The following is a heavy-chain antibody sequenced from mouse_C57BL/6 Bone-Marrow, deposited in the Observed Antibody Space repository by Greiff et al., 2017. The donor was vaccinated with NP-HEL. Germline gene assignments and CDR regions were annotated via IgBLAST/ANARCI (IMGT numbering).Heavy chain of an antibody. CDR2: IDPSDSYT. CDR3: ARWGQLRLPFAY. V-gene: IGHV1-50*01. D-gene: IGHD3-2*02. CDR1: GYTFTSYW. Sequence: QVQLQQPGAELVQPGASVQLSCKASGYTFTSYWMQWVKQRPGQGLEWIGEIDPSDSYTNYNQKFKGKATLTVDPSSSTAYMQLSSLTSEDSAVYYCARWGQLRLPFAYWGQGTLVTVSA. J-gene: IGHJ3*01.